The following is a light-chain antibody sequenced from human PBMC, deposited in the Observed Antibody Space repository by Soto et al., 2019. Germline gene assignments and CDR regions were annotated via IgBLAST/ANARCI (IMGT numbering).Light chain of an antibody. CDR3: QQYVSSPSH. CDR2: GAS. V-gene: IGKV3-20*01. Sequence: EIGLTQSPGTLSLSPGERATLSCRASQRVTSSHLAWYQQKPGQAPRLLIYGASSRATGIPVRFSGSESGTDFTLTISRLEPEDFAVYYCQQYVSSPSHFGGGTKVEIK. J-gene: IGKJ4*01. CDR1: QRVTSSH.